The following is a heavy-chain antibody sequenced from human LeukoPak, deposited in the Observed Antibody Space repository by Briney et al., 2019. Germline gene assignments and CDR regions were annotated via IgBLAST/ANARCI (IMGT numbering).Heavy chain of an antibody. V-gene: IGHV3-20*04. Sequence: GGSLRLSCAASGFTFDYYGMSWVRQAPGKGLEWVSGINWNGGSTGYADSVKGRFTISRDNAKNSLYLQMNSLRAEDTALYYCARDSGYGGYWNYGYDYWGQGTLVTVSS. J-gene: IGHJ4*02. CDR3: ARDSGYGGYWNYGYDY. D-gene: IGHD1-7*01. CDR2: INWNGGST. CDR1: GFTFDYYG.